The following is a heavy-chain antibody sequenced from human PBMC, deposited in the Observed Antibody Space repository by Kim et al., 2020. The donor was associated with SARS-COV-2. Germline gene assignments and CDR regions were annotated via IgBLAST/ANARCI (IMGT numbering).Heavy chain of an antibody. D-gene: IGHD6-19*01. CDR3: AKTPLAVAVTTGGDY. Sequence: DSVKGRFTIARDNPKNTLYLQMNSLRAEDTAVYYCAKTPLAVAVTTGGDYWGQGTLVTVSS. J-gene: IGHJ4*02. V-gene: IGHV3-23*01.